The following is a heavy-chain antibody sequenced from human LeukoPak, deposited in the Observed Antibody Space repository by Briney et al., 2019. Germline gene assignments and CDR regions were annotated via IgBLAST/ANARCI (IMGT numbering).Heavy chain of an antibody. CDR2: VGGSGTRT. CDR3: AKIDEGSSWPYYYGMDV. Sequence: GGSLRLSCAASGFTFDNYAMSWVRQAPGKGLEWVSVVGGSGTRTHYADSVKGRFTISIDNSKTTVYLQMNSLRAEDTAVYYCAKIDEGSSWPYYYGMDVWGQGTTVTVSS. D-gene: IGHD6-13*01. V-gene: IGHV3-23*01. J-gene: IGHJ6*02. CDR1: GFTFDNYA.